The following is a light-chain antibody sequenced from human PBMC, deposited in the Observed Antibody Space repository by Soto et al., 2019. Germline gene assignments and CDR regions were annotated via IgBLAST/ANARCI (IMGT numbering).Light chain of an antibody. J-gene: IGKJ2*01. CDR2: AAT. Sequence: DSVLTQSPGTLSLSPGERATLSCRASQSVDSIYLAWYQQKPGQAPRLLIYAATRRATGIPGRFSGSGSGIDFTLTISRLEPEDFAVYYCQLYGSSTLYTFGQGTKVDIK. CDR3: QLYGSSTLYT. CDR1: QSVDSIY. V-gene: IGKV3-20*01.